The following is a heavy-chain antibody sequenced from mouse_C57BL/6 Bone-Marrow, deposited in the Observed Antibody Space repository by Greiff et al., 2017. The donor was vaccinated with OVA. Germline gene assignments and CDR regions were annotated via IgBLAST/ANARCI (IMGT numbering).Heavy chain of an antibody. V-gene: IGHV3-6*01. CDR2: ISYDGSN. CDR3: ARDGY. CDR1: GYSITGGYY. Sequence: ESGPGLVKPSQSLSLTCSVTGYSITGGYYWNWIRQFPGNKLEWMGYISYDGSNNYNPSLKNRISITRDTSKNQFFLKLNSVTTEDTATYYCARDGYWGQGTTLTVSS. J-gene: IGHJ2*01.